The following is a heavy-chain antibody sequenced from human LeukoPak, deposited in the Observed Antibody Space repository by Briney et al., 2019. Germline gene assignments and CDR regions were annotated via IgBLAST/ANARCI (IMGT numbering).Heavy chain of an antibody. Sequence: GASVKVSCKASEYTFTGYYMHWVRQAPGQGLEWMGGIIPIFGTANYAQKFQGRVTITADESTSTAYMELSSLRSEDTAVYYCARDRAYYYGSGSYSYWGQGTLVTVSS. CDR3: ARDRAYYYGSGSYSY. V-gene: IGHV1-69*13. D-gene: IGHD3-10*01. CDR2: IIPIFGTA. CDR1: EYTFTGYY. J-gene: IGHJ4*02.